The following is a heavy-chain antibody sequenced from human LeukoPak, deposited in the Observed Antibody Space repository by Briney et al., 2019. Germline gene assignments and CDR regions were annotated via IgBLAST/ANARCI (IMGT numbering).Heavy chain of an antibody. CDR3: HMRGDMIAGDY. J-gene: IGHJ4*02. Sequence: SQTLSLTCTVSGGSISSGGYYWSWIRQHPGKGLEWIGYIYYSGSTYYNPALKSRVTISVDTSKNQFSLKLSSVTAAVTDVYYCHMRGDMIAGDYWGQGTLVTVSS. CDR1: GGSISSGGYY. D-gene: IGHD3-22*01. V-gene: IGHV4-31*03. CDR2: IYYSGST.